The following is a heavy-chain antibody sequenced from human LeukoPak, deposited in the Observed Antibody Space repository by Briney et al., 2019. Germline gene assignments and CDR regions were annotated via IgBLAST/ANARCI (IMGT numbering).Heavy chain of an antibody. V-gene: IGHV4-34*01. Sequence: NPSETLSLTCAVYGGSFSGYYWSWIRQPPGKGLEWIGEINHSGSTNYNPSLKSRVTISVDTSKNQFSLKLSSVTAADTAVYYCARGSPATGATFDYWGQGTLVTVSS. CDR2: INHSGST. D-gene: IGHD1-7*01. CDR3: ARGSPATGATFDY. CDR1: GGSFSGYY. J-gene: IGHJ4*02.